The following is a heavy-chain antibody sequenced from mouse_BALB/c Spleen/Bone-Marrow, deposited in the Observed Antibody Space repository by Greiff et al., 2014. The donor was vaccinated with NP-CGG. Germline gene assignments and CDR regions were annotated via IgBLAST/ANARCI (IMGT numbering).Heavy chain of an antibody. D-gene: IGHD2-14*01. CDR3: ARHYRYADYFDY. CDR1: GYTFTSSW. CDR2: IHPNSCNT. V-gene: IGHV1S130*01. Sequence: QVQLQQSGSVLVRPGASVKLSCKASGYTFTSSWMHWAKQRPGQGLEWIGEIHPNSCNTNYNEKFKGKATLTVDTSSSTAYVDRSSLTSEDSAVYYCARHYRYADYFDYWGQGTTLTVSS. J-gene: IGHJ2*01.